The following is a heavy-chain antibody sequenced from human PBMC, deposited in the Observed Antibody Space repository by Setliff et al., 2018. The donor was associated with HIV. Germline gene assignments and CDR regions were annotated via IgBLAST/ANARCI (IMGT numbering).Heavy chain of an antibody. CDR3: ARAPLSRLRSYYYYYGMDV. CDR1: GDSISGYY. Sequence: KSSETLSLTCTSSGDSISGYYWSWIRQPAGKGLEWIGRMHTSGNTNYNPSLKSRVTMSVDTSKNQFSLRLSSVTAADTAVYYCARAPLSRLRSYYYYYGMDVWGQGTTVTVSS. J-gene: IGHJ6*02. D-gene: IGHD4-17*01. CDR2: MHTSGNT. V-gene: IGHV4-4*07.